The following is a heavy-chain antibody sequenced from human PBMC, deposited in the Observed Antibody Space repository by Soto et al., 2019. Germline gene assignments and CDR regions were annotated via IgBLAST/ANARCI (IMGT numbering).Heavy chain of an antibody. J-gene: IGHJ5*02. CDR2: ISPYNGNT. Sequence: QIQLVQSAAEVKKPGASVKVSCKTSGYTFVSYGISWVRQAPGQGLEWMGWISPYNGNTNFAQRFRGRVTLTTDTSTRIVYMHLGSLKSVATAGYYCARDQPYLDSNGHYEPSGQRTLITVSS. CDR1: GYTFVSYG. D-gene: IGHD3-22*01. CDR3: ARDQPYLDSNGHYEP. V-gene: IGHV1-18*04.